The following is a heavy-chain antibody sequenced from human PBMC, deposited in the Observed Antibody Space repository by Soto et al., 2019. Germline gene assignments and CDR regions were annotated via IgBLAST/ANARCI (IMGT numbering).Heavy chain of an antibody. D-gene: IGHD3-16*02. V-gene: IGHV1-69*13. CDR2: IIPIFGTA. Sequence: SVKVSCKASGGTFSSYAISWVRQAPGQGLEWMGGIIPIFGTANYAQKFQGRVTITADESTSTAYMELSSLRSEDTAVYYCARVWGSYRYTEVGNYWGQGTLVTVS. J-gene: IGHJ4*02. CDR1: GGTFSSYA. CDR3: ARVWGSYRYTEVGNY.